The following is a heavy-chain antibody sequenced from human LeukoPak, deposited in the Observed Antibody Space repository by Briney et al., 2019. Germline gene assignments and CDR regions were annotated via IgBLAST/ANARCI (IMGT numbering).Heavy chain of an antibody. V-gene: IGHV5-51*01. D-gene: IGHD6-6*01. Sequence: GESLKISCKGSGYSFISYWIAWVRQMPGKGLEWMGVINPGDSNTKYSPSFQGQVTISADKSITTAYLQWSSLKASDTAMYYCARSYSSSSSLEFWGQGTLVTVSS. CDR3: ARSYSSSSSLEF. CDR2: INPGDSNT. CDR1: GYSFISYW. J-gene: IGHJ4*02.